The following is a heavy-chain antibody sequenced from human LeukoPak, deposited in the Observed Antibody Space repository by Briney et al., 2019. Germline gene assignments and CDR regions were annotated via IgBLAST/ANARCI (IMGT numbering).Heavy chain of an antibody. D-gene: IGHD1-26*01. CDR3: TSSEMTDLLPFDY. CDR1: GFTFSGST. Sequence: GGSLRLSCAASGFTFSGSTMHWVRQASGKGLEWGGRIRSKTNSYATTYAASVKGRFTISRDDSKNTAYLQMNNLETEDTAVYFCTSSEMTDLLPFDYWGQGTLVTVSS. J-gene: IGHJ4*02. V-gene: IGHV3-73*01. CDR2: IRSKTNSYAT.